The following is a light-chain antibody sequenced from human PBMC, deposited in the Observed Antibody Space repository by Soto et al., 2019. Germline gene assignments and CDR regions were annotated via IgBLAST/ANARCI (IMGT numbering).Light chain of an antibody. CDR3: QQRSEWPIT. J-gene: IGKJ5*01. V-gene: IGKV3-11*01. Sequence: EIVLTQSPATLSLSPGGRATVSCRASQRISSYLAWYQQKPGQAPRLFIYDASNRATGIPARFSGSGSGTDFTLTISSLEPEDFAVYYCQQRSEWPITFGQGTRLEIK. CDR1: QRISSY. CDR2: DAS.